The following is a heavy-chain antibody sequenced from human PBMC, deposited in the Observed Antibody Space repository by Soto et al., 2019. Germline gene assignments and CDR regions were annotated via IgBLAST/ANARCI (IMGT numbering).Heavy chain of an antibody. V-gene: IGHV1-46*03. CDR1: GYTFTSYY. CDR3: ARALLVDYDFWSGYSSLDY. CDR2: INPSGGST. D-gene: IGHD3-3*01. Sequence: GASVKVSCKASGYTFTSYYMHWVRQAPGQGLEWMGIINPSGGSTSYAQKFQGRVTMTRDTSTSTVYMELSSLRSEDTAVYYCARALLVDYDFWSGYSSLDYWGQGTLVTV. J-gene: IGHJ4*02.